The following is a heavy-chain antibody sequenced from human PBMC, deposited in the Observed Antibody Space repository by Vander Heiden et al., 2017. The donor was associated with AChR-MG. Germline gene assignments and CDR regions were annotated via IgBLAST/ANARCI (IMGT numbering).Heavy chain of an antibody. CDR2: ISSDGFNT. CDR1: GLPFSSYA. CDR3: ARDKLRAIDY. V-gene: IGHV3-30-3*01. J-gene: IGHJ4*02. Sequence: QVQLVASGGGVVQPGRSLRLSCAAHGLPFSSYAMYWVRQAPGKGLEWVAIISSDGFNTYYADSGRFTISRDNSKSTLYLQMNSLTTEDTAVYYCARDKLRAIDYWGQGTLVTVS. D-gene: IGHD1-1*01.